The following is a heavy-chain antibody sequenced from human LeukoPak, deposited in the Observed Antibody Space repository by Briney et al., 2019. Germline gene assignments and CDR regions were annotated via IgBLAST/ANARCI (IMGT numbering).Heavy chain of an antibody. CDR3: ATVPFIVGTLYWHFEL. J-gene: IGHJ2*01. V-gene: IGHV1-69*06. D-gene: IGHD1-26*01. Sequence: SVKVSCKASRGTFNNYTISWVRQAPGQGLEWLGGVIPMFGTANYPQKFQGRVTMTADKSTSTAYMELTSLRPEDTAVYYCATVPFIVGTLYWHFELWGRGTLVTVSS. CDR2: VIPMFGTA. CDR1: RGTFNNYT.